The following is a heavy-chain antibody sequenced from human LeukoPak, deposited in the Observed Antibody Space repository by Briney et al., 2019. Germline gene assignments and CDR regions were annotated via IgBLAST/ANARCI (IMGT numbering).Heavy chain of an antibody. CDR3: ANQGSREVRGFDY. D-gene: IGHD2-2*01. J-gene: IGHJ4*02. CDR1: GDSITSYY. V-gene: IGHV4-59*01. Sequence: SETLSLTCAVSGDSITSYYWNWIRQPPGKGLECIGYLHYTGSTDYNPSLRSRVTMWVDASKKQLSLRMTSVTAADTAIYYCANQGSREVRGFDYWGLGTLVTVSS. CDR2: LHYTGST.